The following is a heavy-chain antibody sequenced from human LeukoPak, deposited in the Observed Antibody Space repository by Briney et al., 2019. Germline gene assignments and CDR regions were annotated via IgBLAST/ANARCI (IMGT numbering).Heavy chain of an antibody. CDR2: IWYDGSNK. J-gene: IGHJ5*02. V-gene: IGHV3-33*08. D-gene: IGHD4/OR15-4a*01. Sequence: PGGSLRLSWVASGFTFSSYGIHWVRQAPGKGLEWVAVIWYDGSNKYYADSVKGRFTISRDNSKNTLYLQMNSLRAEDTAVYYCAREDYGTGFDPWGQGTLVTVSS. CDR1: GFTFSSYG. CDR3: AREDYGTGFDP.